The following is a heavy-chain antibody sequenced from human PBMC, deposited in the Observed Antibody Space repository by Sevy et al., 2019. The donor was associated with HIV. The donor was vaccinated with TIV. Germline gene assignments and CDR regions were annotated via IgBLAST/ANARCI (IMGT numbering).Heavy chain of an antibody. CDR1: GFTVSSNY. V-gene: IGHV3-66*02. CDR2: IYSGGST. J-gene: IGHJ4*02. Sequence: GGSLRLSCAASGFTVSSNYMSWVRQAPGKGLEWVSVIYSGGSTYYADSVKGRFTISRDNSKNTLYLQMNSLRAEDTAVYYCASTTLHYYYVSSGHYDYWGQGTLVTVSS. D-gene: IGHD3-22*01. CDR3: ASTTLHYYYVSSGHYDY.